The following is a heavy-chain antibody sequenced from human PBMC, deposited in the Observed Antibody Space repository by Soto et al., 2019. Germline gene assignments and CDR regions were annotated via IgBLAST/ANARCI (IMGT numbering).Heavy chain of an antibody. V-gene: IGHV4-61*01. CDR1: GGSVSSGSYY. J-gene: IGHJ6*02. D-gene: IGHD5-18*01. CDR3: ARPLYSYGPMDV. CDR2: IYYSGST. Sequence: PSETLSLTCTVSGGSVSSGSYYWSWIRQPPGKGLEWIGYIYYSGSTNYNPSLKSRVTISVDTSKNQFSLKLSSVTAADTAVYYCARPLYSYGPMDVWGQGTRVTVSS.